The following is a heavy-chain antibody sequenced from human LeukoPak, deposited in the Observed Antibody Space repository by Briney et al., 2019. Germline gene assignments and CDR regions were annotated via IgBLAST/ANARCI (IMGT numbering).Heavy chain of an antibody. V-gene: IGHV3-20*04. CDR1: GPTLDDYG. CDR2: INWYGTNT. Sequence: PGESLRLSCEHSGPTLDDYGVSWVRQFPGKGVEWLCGINWYGTNTHYTDSVKGRFTISRDNVKNSLFLEMANLRAEDTAFYYCARDVCSNCYSFNFWGQGILVTVST. D-gene: IGHD6-13*01. J-gene: IGHJ4*02. CDR3: ARDVCSNCYSFNF.